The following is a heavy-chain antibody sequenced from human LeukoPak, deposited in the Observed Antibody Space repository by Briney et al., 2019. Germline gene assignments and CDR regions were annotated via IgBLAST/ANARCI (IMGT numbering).Heavy chain of an antibody. Sequence: PSETLSLTCAVYGGSFSGYYWSWIRQPPGKGLEWIGEINHSGSTNYNPSLKSRVTISVDTSKNQFSLKLSSVTAADTAVYYCATIDYGDYANRRVDYWGQGTLVTVSS. CDR3: ATIDYGDYANRRVDY. CDR1: GGSFSGYY. V-gene: IGHV4-34*01. D-gene: IGHD4-17*01. J-gene: IGHJ4*02. CDR2: INHSGST.